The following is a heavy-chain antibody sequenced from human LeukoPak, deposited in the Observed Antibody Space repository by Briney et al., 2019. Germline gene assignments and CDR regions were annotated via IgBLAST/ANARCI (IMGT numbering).Heavy chain of an antibody. CDR2: IIPIFGTA. V-gene: IGHV1-69*05. CDR1: GYTFTGYY. D-gene: IGHD4/OR15-4a*01. J-gene: IGHJ5*02. CDR3: ATDIDPHLMVPRSGWFDP. Sequence: GASVKVSCKASGYTFTGYYLHWVRQAPGQGLEWMGGIIPIFGTANYAQKFQGRVTITTDESTSTAYMELSSLRSEDTAVYYCATDIDPHLMVPRSGWFDPWGQGTLVTVSS.